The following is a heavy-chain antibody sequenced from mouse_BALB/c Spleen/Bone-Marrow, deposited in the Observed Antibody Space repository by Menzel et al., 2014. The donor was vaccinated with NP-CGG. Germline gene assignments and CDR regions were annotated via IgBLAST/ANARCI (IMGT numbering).Heavy chain of an antibody. CDR3: ARDMGDY. V-gene: IGHV5-4*02. J-gene: IGHJ2*01. CDR1: GFTFSDYY. D-gene: IGHD1-1*02. Sequence: EVQLVESGGGLMKPGGSLKLSCAASGFTFSDYYMYWVRQTPEKRLEWVATISDGGTYSYYADSVKGRLTISRDNAKSNLYLQMNSLKSEDTAMYYCARDMGDYWGQGTTLTVSS. CDR2: ISDGGTYS.